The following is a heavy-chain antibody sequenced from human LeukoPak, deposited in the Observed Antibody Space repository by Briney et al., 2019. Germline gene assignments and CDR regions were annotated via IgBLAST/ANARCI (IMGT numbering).Heavy chain of an antibody. J-gene: IGHJ4*02. CDR3: ARGDCSGGNCHFDY. D-gene: IGHD2-15*01. CDR1: GYSFTAYW. Sequence: GQSLNIYCKGPGYSFTAYWIGWVRQMPGKGLELMWIIAPGDSDTRYNPAFQGQVTISADKSISTAYLQWSSLKASDTAMYYCARGDCSGGNCHFDYWGQGTLVTVSS. V-gene: IGHV5-51*01. CDR2: IAPGDSDT.